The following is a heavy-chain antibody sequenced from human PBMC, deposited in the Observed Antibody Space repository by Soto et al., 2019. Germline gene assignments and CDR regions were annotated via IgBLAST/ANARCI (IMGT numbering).Heavy chain of an antibody. J-gene: IGHJ4*02. Sequence: SLRLSCTPSGLNFGNYGLSWFSQNPGKGLARVGFIRSKAYGGTTEYAASVKGRFTISRDDCNSIAVLQMNSLKTEDTAVYYCTRVSNYYGSGSYYPAYWGKGTSVTVSS. CDR3: TRVSNYYGSGSYYPAY. V-gene: IGHV3-49*03. D-gene: IGHD3-10*01. CDR1: GLNFGNYG. CDR2: IRSKAYGGTT.